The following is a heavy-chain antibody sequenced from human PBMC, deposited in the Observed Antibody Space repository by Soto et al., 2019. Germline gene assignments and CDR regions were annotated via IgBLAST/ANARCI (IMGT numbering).Heavy chain of an antibody. CDR3: AKGIKGYCSSTSCLNWFDP. CDR1: VFTFSGDA. J-gene: IGHJ5*02. CDR2: ISGSGGST. D-gene: IGHD2-2*01. V-gene: IGHV3-23*01. Sequence: QSGGSMRLSCAASVFTFSGDAMSWVRQAPGKGLEWVSAISGSGGSTYYADSVKGRFTISRDNSKNTLYLQMNSLRAEDTAVYYCAKGIKGYCSSTSCLNWFDPWGQGTLVTVSS.